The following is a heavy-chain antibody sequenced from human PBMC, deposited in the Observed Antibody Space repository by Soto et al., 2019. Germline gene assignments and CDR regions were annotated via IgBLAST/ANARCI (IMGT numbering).Heavy chain of an antibody. CDR3: VGYGDYEGGDF. D-gene: IGHD4-17*01. CDR2: IYYSGGT. Sequence: QVQLQESGPGLVKPSQTLSLTCTVSGGSISSGGYYWRWIRQHPGKGLEWLGHIYYSGGTYYNPSLESRVTISVDMSKSQFSLRLSSVTAADTAVYYCVGYGDYEGGDFWGQGTTVIVSS. J-gene: IGHJ3*01. V-gene: IGHV4-31*03. CDR1: GGSISSGGYY.